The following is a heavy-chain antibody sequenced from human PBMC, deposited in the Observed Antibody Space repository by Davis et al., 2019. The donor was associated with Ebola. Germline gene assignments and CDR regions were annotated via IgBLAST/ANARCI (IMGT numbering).Heavy chain of an antibody. CDR2: VKQDGSET. Sequence: PGGSLRLSCAASGFSFTDHWMHWVRQAPGKGLEWVAVVKQDGSETYYVDSVKGRFTISRDNAENSLYLQMKSLRAEETAVYYWARDLDAWGQGTLVTV. V-gene: IGHV3-7*01. CDR3: ARDLDA. CDR1: GFSFTDHW. J-gene: IGHJ5*02.